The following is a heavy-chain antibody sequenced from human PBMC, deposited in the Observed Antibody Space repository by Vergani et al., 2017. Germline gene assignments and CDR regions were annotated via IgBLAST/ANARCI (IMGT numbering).Heavy chain of an antibody. CDR2: ISWNSGTL. Sequence: EVQLVESGGGLVQPGRSLRLSCAASGFTFDDYAMHWVRQAPGKGLEWVSGISWNSGTLGYGDSVKGRFNISRDNAKNSLNQQMNSLRTEDTALYYCAKVSAPETYGGEAFDIWGQGTMVTVSS. V-gene: IGHV3-9*01. CDR1: GFTFDDYA. CDR3: AKVSAPETYGGEAFDI. J-gene: IGHJ3*02. D-gene: IGHD3-10*01.